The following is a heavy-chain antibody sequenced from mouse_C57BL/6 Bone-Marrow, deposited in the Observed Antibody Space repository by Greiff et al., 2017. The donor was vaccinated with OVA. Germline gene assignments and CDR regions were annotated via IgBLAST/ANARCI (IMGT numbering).Heavy chain of an antibody. CDR2: IYPGNSDT. CDR3: ARLGLSTTVVATGAMDY. D-gene: IGHD1-1*01. V-gene: IGHV1-5*01. CDR1: GYTFTSYW. Sequence: EVQLQQSGTVLARPGASVKMSCKTSGYTFTSYWMHWVKQRPGQGLEWIGAIYPGNSDTSYNQKFKGKAKLTAVTSASTAYMELSSLTNEDSAVYFCARLGLSTTVVATGAMDYWGQGTSVTVSS. J-gene: IGHJ4*01.